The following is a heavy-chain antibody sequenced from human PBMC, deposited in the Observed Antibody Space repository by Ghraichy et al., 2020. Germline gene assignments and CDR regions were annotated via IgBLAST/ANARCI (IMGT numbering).Heavy chain of an antibody. D-gene: IGHD5-18*01. CDR1: GGSISSYY. CDR2: IYYSGST. Sequence: ESLNISCTVSGGSISSYYWSWIRQPPGKGLEWIGYIYYSGSTNYNPSLKSRVTISVDTSKNQFSLKVSSVTAADTAVYYCARPRGYSYGLFEYWGQGTLVTVSS. J-gene: IGHJ4*02. CDR3: ARPRGYSYGLFEY. V-gene: IGHV4-59*01.